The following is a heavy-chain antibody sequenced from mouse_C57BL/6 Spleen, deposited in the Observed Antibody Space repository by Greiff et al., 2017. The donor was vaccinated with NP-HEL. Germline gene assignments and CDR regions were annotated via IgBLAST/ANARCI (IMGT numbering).Heavy chain of an antibody. D-gene: IGHD3-2*02. Sequence: QVQLKESGAELVKPGASVKISCKASGYAFSSYWMNWVKQRPGKGLEWIGQIYPGDGDTNYNGKFKGKATLTADKSSSTAYMQLSSLTSEDSAVYFCARYPDSSWGFAYWGQGTLVTVSA. V-gene: IGHV1-80*01. CDR1: GYAFSSYW. CDR2: IYPGDGDT. CDR3: ARYPDSSWGFAY. J-gene: IGHJ3*01.